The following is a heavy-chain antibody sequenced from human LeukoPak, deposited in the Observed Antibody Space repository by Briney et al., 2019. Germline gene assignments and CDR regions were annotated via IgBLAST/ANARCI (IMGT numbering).Heavy chain of an antibody. J-gene: IGHJ4*02. Sequence: ASVKVSCKASGGIFISYAISWVRQAPGQGLEWMGGIIPILGTTNYAQKFHGRVTITADESTSTAYMELSSLRSEDTAVYYCARDWGSGYYIGYFDYWGQGTLVTVSS. CDR1: GGIFISYA. V-gene: IGHV1-69*13. CDR3: ARDWGSGYYIGYFDY. CDR2: IIPILGTT. D-gene: IGHD3-3*01.